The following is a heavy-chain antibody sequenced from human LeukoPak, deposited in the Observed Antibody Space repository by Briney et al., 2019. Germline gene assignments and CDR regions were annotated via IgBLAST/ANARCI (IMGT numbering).Heavy chain of an antibody. CDR1: GGSFSGYY. D-gene: IGHD3-3*01. J-gene: IGHJ4*02. CDR2: INHRGST. CDR3: ARVVDFWSVYYFDY. Sequence: SETLSLTCAVYGGSFSGYYWGWIRQPPGKGLEWIGEINHRGSTNYNPSLKSRVTISVDTSKNQFSLKLSSVTAADTAVYYCARVVDFWSVYYFDYWGQGTLVTVSS. V-gene: IGHV4-34*01.